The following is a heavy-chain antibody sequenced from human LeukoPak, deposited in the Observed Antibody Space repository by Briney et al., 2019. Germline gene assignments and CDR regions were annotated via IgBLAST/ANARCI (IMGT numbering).Heavy chain of an antibody. J-gene: IGHJ3*02. D-gene: IGHD1-7*01. Sequence: ASVKVSCKVFGYTLTELSIHWVRQAPGKGLEWMGGFYPEVGETIYAQKLQGRVTLTEDTSINTAYMEVSGLRSEDTAVFYCATALTETTSLYAFEIWGQGTMVTVSS. CDR2: FYPEVGET. V-gene: IGHV1-24*01. CDR1: GYTLTELS. CDR3: ATALTETTSLYAFEI.